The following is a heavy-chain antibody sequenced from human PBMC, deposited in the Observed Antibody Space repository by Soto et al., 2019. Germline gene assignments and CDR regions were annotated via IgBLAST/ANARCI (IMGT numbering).Heavy chain of an antibody. V-gene: IGHV3-21*01. CDR1: GFTFSSYS. J-gene: IGHJ4*02. CDR3: AGGYSGYDYASLDY. D-gene: IGHD5-12*01. CDR2: ISSSSTYT. Sequence: EVQLVESGGGLVKPGGSLRLSCAASGFTFSSYSMNWVRQAPGKGLEWVSSISSSSTYTYYADSVKGRFTISRDNAKNSLYLQMNSLRVEDTAVYYCAGGYSGYDYASLDYWAQGTLVTVSS.